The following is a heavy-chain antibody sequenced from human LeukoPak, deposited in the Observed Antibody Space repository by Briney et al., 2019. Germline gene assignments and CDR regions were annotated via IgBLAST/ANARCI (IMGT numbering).Heavy chain of an antibody. D-gene: IGHD1-1*01. J-gene: IGHJ6*02. Sequence: SEALSLTCTVSGGSISSYYWSWIRQPPGKGLEWIGYIYYSGSTNYNPSLKSRVTISVDTSKNQFSLKLSSVTAADTAVYYCARVGGTNYYYYGMDAWGQGTTVTVSS. V-gene: IGHV4-59*01. CDR2: IYYSGST. CDR3: ARVGGTNYYYYGMDA. CDR1: GGSISSYY.